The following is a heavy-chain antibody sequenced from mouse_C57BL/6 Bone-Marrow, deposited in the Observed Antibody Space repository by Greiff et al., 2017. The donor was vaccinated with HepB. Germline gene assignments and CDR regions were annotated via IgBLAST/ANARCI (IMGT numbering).Heavy chain of an antibody. D-gene: IGHD1-1*01. Sequence: VQLKESGGGLVQPKGSLKLSCAASGFTFNTYAMHWVRQAPGKGLEWVARIRSKSSNYATYYADSVKDRFTISRDDSQSMLYLQMNNLKTEDTAMYYCVREHGSSYDYAMDYWGQGTSVTVSS. CDR2: IRSKSSNYAT. J-gene: IGHJ4*01. CDR3: VREHGSSYDYAMDY. V-gene: IGHV10-3*01. CDR1: GFTFNTYA.